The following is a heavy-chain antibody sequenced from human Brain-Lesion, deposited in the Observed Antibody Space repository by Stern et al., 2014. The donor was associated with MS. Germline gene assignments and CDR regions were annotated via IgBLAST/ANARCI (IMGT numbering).Heavy chain of an antibody. V-gene: IGHV4-61*02. CDR2: IFNRGST. D-gene: IGHD2-2*01. CDR1: GGSISSGGYY. CDR3: ARGRVVPGFQYYATDV. J-gene: IGHJ6*02. Sequence: QLQLQESGPGLVKPSQTLSLSCTVSGGSISSGGYYWSWIRQPAGKGLEWIGRIFNRGSTSYTPSLKSRVTISIDTSKNQFSLRLNSMTAADTAVYYCARGRVVPGFQYYATDVWGQGTTVIVSS.